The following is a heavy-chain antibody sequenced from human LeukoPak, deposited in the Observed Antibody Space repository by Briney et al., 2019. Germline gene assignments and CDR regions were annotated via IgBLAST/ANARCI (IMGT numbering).Heavy chain of an antibody. V-gene: IGHV3-23*01. CDR2: XXXGGGST. CDR1: GLTFSSYA. D-gene: IGHD2-2*01. Sequence: GASLRLSCAASGLTFSSYAMSWVRQAPGKGLXXXXXXXXGGGSTYYADSVKGRFTISRDNSKNTLYPQMNSLRAEDTAVYYCAKDSPGYCSSTSCYGMDVWGQGTTVTVSS. CDR3: AKDSPGYCSSTSCYGMDV. J-gene: IGHJ6*02.